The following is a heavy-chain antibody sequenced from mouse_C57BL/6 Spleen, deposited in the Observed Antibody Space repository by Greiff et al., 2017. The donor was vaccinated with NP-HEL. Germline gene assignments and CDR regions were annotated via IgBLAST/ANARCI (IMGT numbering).Heavy chain of an antibody. CDR3: VSPNAMDY. CDR2: IRSKSNNYAT. J-gene: IGHJ4*01. Sequence: DVQLVESGGGLVQPKGSLKLSCAASGFSFNTYAMNWVRQAPGKGLEWVARIRSKSNNYATYYADSVKDRFTISRDASESMLYLQMNNLKTDDTAMYYCVSPNAMDYWGQGTSVTVSS. V-gene: IGHV10-1*01. CDR1: GFSFNTYA.